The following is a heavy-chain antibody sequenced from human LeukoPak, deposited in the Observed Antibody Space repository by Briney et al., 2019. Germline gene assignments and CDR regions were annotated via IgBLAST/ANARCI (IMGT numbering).Heavy chain of an antibody. CDR1: GFTVSSSY. D-gene: IGHD5-12*01. V-gene: IGHV3-53*01. CDR2: IDGGGTR. J-gene: IGHJ4*02. Sequence: PGGSLRLSCAASGFTVSSSYMSWVRQAPGKGLQWASLIDGGGTRYYPDSVKGRFTISRDNSKNTVYLQMNSLRAEDTAVYYCARDDSTRRYSAYVPGVDWGQGTLVTVSS. CDR3: ARDDSTRRYSAYVPGVD.